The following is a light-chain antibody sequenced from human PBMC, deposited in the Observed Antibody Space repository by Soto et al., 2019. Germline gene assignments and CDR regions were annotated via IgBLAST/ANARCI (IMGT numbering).Light chain of an antibody. Sequence: QLVLTQSPSASASLGASVKLTCTLSSGXSSYAIAWHQQHPEKGPRYLMKLNSAGSHSKGDGIPDRFSGSSSGAERYLTXXSLXSXDXXDYYCQTWGTGIQVFGGGTKLTVL. CDR1: SGXSSYA. J-gene: IGLJ2*01. CDR2: LNSAGSH. V-gene: IGLV4-69*01. CDR3: QTWGTGIQV.